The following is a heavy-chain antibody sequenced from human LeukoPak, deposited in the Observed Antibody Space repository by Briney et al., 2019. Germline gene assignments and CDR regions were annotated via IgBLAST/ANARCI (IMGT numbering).Heavy chain of an antibody. J-gene: IGHJ4*02. Sequence: ASVKVSCKASGYTFTSYDINWVRQATGQGLEWMGWMNPNSGNTGYAQKFQGRVTITRNTSISTAYMELSSLRSEDTAVYYCARRDSGSYTVDYWGQGILVTVSS. V-gene: IGHV1-8*03. CDR1: GYTFTSYD. CDR2: MNPNSGNT. CDR3: ARRDSGSYTVDY. D-gene: IGHD1-26*01.